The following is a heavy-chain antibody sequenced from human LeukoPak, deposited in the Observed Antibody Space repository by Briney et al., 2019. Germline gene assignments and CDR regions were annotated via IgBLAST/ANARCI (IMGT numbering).Heavy chain of an antibody. CDR2: ISYDGSNK. J-gene: IGHJ4*02. D-gene: IGHD1-26*01. V-gene: IGHV3-30*18. CDR1: GFTFSSYG. CDR3: AKDIDRVGYSGSY. Sequence: PGGSLRLSCAASGFTFSSYGMHWVRQAPGKGLEWVAVISYDGSNKYYADSVKGRFTISRDNSKNTLYLQMNSLRAEDTAVYYCAKDIDRVGYSGSYFGQGTLVTVSS.